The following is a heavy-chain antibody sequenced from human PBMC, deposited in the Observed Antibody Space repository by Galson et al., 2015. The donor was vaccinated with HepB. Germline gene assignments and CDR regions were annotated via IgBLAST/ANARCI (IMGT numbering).Heavy chain of an antibody. J-gene: IGHJ3*02. CDR1: GYTFTSYA. D-gene: IGHD3-3*01. Sequence: SVKVSCKASGYTFTSYAMNWVRQAPGQGLEWMGWINTNTGNPTYAQGFTGRFVFSLDTSVSTAYLQISSLKAEDTAVYYCATPATFGVVIGAGGIDIWGQGTMVTVSS. CDR3: ATPATFGVVIGAGGIDI. CDR2: INTNTGNP. V-gene: IGHV7-4-1*02.